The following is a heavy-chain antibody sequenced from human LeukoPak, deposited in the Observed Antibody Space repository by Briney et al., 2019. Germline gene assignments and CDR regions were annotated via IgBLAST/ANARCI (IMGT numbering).Heavy chain of an antibody. CDR1: GGSISNDY. Sequence: KTSETLSLTCTVSGGSISNDYWSWIRQPPGKGLEWIGYIFYSGSTNYNPSLKSRVTMSVDTSKNQFSLRLSSVTAADTAVYYCARTMVWHCIYYFDSWGQGTLVTVSS. D-gene: IGHD2-15*01. CDR2: IFYSGST. CDR3: ARTMVWHCIYYFDS. J-gene: IGHJ4*02. V-gene: IGHV4-59*01.